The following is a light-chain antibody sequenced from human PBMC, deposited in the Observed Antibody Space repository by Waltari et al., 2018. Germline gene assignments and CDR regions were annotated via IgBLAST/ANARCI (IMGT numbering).Light chain of an antibody. CDR3: QQSYTSRLT. CDR1: QSISNY. Sequence: DIQMTQSPSSLSASVGDRVTITCRAGQSISNYLNWYQHKPGKAPKLLIYGASSLQSGVPSRFSGSGSGTDFTLTITSLQPGDSATYYCQQSYTSRLTFGQGTKVEI. V-gene: IGKV1-39*01. CDR2: GAS. J-gene: IGKJ1*01.